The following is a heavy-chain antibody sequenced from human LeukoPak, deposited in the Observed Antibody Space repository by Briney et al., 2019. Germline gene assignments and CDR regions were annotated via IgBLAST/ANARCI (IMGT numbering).Heavy chain of an antibody. Sequence: SETLSLTCTVSGGSISSSSYYWGWIRQPPGKGLEWIGTIYYSGSTYYNPSLKSRVTISVETSKNQFSLKLSSVTAADTAVYYSTRNSGIIFGFRYSDLWGRGTLVTVSS. V-gene: IGHV4-39*07. D-gene: IGHD3/OR15-3a*01. CDR2: IYYSGST. CDR1: GGSISSSSYY. J-gene: IGHJ2*01. CDR3: TRNSGIIFGFRYSDL.